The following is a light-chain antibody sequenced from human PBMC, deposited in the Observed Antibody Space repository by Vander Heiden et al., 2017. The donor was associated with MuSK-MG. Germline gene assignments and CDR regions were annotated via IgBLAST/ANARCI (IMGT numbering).Light chain of an antibody. CDR1: SSDVGGYNY. CDR2: DVS. V-gene: IGLV2-11*01. CDR3: CSYAGSYTYV. J-gene: IGLJ1*01. Sequence: QAALTQPRPVSGSPGQPVTISCTGTSSDVGGYNYVSWYQQHPGKAPKLMVYDVSKRPAGVPVRFSGSKSGNTASLTISGLQAEDEADYYCCSYAGSYTYVFGTGTKVTVL.